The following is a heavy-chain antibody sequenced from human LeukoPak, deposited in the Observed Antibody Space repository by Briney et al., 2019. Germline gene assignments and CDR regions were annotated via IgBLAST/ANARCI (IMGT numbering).Heavy chain of an antibody. J-gene: IGHJ3*02. CDR3: ARENIVGAGHAFDI. Sequence: GGSLRLSCAASGFTFSSYAMHWVRQAPGKGLEWVAVISYDGSNKYYADSVKGRFTISRDNSKNTLYLQMNSLRAEDTAVYYCARENIVGAGHAFDIWGQGTMVTVSS. D-gene: IGHD1-26*01. V-gene: IGHV3-30-3*01. CDR1: GFTFSSYA. CDR2: ISYDGSNK.